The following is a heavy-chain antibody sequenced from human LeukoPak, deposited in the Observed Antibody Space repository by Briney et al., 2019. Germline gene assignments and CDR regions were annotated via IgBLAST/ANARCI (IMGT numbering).Heavy chain of an antibody. Sequence: GESLKISCKGSGYSFTSYWIGWVRQMPGKGLEWMGIIYPGDSDTRYSPSFQGQVTISADKSISTAYLQWSSLKASDTAMYYCARSDYYFWSGYYYDVFDIWGKGKMVTV. CDR3: ARSDYYFWSGYYYDVFDI. CDR2: IYPGDSDT. J-gene: IGHJ3*02. V-gene: IGHV5-51*01. CDR1: GYSFTSYW. D-gene: IGHD3-3*01.